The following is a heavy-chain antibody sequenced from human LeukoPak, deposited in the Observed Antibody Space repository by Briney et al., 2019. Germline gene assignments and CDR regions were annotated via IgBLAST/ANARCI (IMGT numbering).Heavy chain of an antibody. CDR3: AGHWTYYDDDYYGMDV. Sequence: GGSLRLSCAASGFTFSSYAMHWVRQAPGKGLEWVAVISYDGSNKYYADSVKGRFTISRDNSKNTLYLQMNSLRAEDTAVYYCAGHWTYYDDDYYGMDVWGRGTTVTVSS. J-gene: IGHJ6*02. CDR2: ISYDGSNK. D-gene: IGHD3-22*01. V-gene: IGHV3-30-3*01. CDR1: GFTFSSYA.